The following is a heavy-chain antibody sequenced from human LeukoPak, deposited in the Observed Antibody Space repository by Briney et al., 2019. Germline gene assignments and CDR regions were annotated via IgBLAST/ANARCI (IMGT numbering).Heavy chain of an antibody. J-gene: IGHJ4*02. CDR2: ISSGSTYK. V-gene: IGHV3-21*06. D-gene: IGHD6-19*01. CDR3: ARGPTLIGVAGTWPLDY. CDR1: GCIFSDYS. Sequence: PGGSLRLSCAASGCIFSDYSIHWVRQAPGKGLEWVSSISSGSTYKYFADSVKGRFTISRDNAKNSLYLQMNSLRAEDSAVYYCARGPTLIGVAGTWPLDYWGRGTLVTVSS.